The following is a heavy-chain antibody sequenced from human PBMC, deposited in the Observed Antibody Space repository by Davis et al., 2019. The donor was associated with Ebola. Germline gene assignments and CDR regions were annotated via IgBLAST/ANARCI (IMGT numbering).Heavy chain of an antibody. CDR1: GYTFTSYG. D-gene: IGHD3-10*01. CDR3: ARDHSLLWFRELVS. Sequence: ASVKVSCKASGYTFTSYGISWVRQAPGQGLEWMGIINPSGGSTSYAQKFQGRVTMTRDTSTSTVYMELSSLRSEDTAVYYCARDHSLLWFRELVSWGQGTLVTVSS. J-gene: IGHJ5*02. CDR2: INPSGGST. V-gene: IGHV1-46*01.